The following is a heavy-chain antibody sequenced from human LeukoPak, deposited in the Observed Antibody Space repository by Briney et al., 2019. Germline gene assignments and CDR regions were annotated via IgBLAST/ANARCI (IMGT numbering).Heavy chain of an antibody. CDR3: ARDPTNYRTGAFDY. J-gene: IGHJ4*02. CDR1: GFSITTNYY. D-gene: IGHD4/OR15-4a*01. V-gene: IGHV4-38-2*02. Sequence: PSDTLSLTCAVSGFSITTNYYWCWIRQSPQMGLEWMASIYQDRTTYYNPSLKSRATILVDTSNNRFSLELTALTAADTALYYCARDPTNYRTGAFDYWGQGTPVTVTS. CDR2: IYQDRTT.